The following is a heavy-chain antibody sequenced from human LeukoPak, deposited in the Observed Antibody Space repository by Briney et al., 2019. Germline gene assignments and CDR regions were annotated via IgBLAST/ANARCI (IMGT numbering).Heavy chain of an antibody. Sequence: GSLRLSCAASGFTFSSYSMNWVRQAPGKGLEWVSYIRSNSSTKYYADSVKGRFTISRDNAKNSLYLQMNSLRAEDTAVYYCARDPNCSGGRCYNRFDPWGQGTLVTVSS. CDR2: IRSNSSTK. CDR3: ARDPNCSGGRCYNRFDP. J-gene: IGHJ5*02. CDR1: GFTFSSYS. D-gene: IGHD2-15*01. V-gene: IGHV3-48*04.